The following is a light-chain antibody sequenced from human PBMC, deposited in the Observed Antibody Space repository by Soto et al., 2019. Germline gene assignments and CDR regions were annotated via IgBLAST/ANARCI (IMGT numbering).Light chain of an antibody. J-gene: IGLJ2*01. CDR1: SIDVGGYNY. Sequence: QSALTQPPSASGSPGQSVTISCTGTSIDVGGYNYVSLYQQYPGKAPKLMIYEVSKWPSGVPERFSGSKSGNTASLTVSGLQDDDEADYYCSSYAGSNNVVFSGGTKLTVL. CDR3: SSYAGSNNVV. CDR2: EVS. V-gene: IGLV2-8*01.